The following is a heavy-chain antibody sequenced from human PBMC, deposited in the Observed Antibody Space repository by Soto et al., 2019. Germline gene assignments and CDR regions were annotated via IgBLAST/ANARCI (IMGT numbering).Heavy chain of an antibody. Sequence: QVQLVQSGAEVKKPGASVKVSCKASGYTFTSYGISWVRQAPGQGLEWMGWISAYNGNTNYAQKLQGRVTMTTDTSESTAYMELRSLRSDDTAVYYCARVGQLGYSYGYGNWFDPWGQGTLVTVSS. D-gene: IGHD5-18*01. CDR1: GYTFTSYG. V-gene: IGHV1-18*01. J-gene: IGHJ5*02. CDR3: ARVGQLGYSYGYGNWFDP. CDR2: ISAYNGNT.